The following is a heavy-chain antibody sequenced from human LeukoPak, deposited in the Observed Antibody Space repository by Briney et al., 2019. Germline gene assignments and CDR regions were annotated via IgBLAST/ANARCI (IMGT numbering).Heavy chain of an antibody. Sequence: SETLSLTCTVSGGSISSSSYYWSWIRQPPGKGLEWIGYIYYSGSTNYNPSLKSRVTISVDTSKNQFSLKLSSVTAADTAVYYCAREITMVRGSMGAWFDPWGQGTLVTVSS. CDR1: GGSISSSSYY. J-gene: IGHJ5*02. V-gene: IGHV4-61*01. D-gene: IGHD3-10*01. CDR3: AREITMVRGSMGAWFDP. CDR2: IYYSGST.